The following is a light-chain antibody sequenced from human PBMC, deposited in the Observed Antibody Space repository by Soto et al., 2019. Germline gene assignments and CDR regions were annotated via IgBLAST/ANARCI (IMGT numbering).Light chain of an antibody. CDR3: CSYAGTSYV. V-gene: IGLV2-11*01. Sequence: QSALTQPRSVSGSPGQSVTISCTGTSGDVGGYNYVSWYQQHPGEAPKLMIYDVSKRPSGVPDRFSGSKSGNTASLTISGLQAENEADYSCCSYAGTSYVFGTGPKVT. CDR1: SGDVGGYNY. CDR2: DVS. J-gene: IGLJ1*01.